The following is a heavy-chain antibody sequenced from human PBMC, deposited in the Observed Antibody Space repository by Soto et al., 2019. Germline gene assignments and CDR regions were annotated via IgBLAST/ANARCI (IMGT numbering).Heavy chain of an antibody. Sequence: SETLSLTCAVSGDSFTSSNWWIWVRQAPGKGLEWLGEIYHSGATTYNPSLKSRASMSVDPSNNHFSLKMTSVTAADTAVYFCARDLGTGTDYWGRGTLVTVSS. V-gene: IGHV4-4*02. CDR3: ARDLGTGTDY. J-gene: IGHJ4*02. CDR2: IYHSGAT. CDR1: GDSFTSSNW.